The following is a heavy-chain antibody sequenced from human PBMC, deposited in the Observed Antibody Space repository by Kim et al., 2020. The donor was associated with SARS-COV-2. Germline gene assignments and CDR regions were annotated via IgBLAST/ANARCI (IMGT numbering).Heavy chain of an antibody. V-gene: IGHV5-51*01. D-gene: IGHD3-3*01. CDR2: IYPGDSDT. CDR1: GYSFTSYW. Sequence: GESLKISCKGSGYSFTSYWIGWVRQMPGKGLEWMGIIYPGDSDTRYSPSFQGQVTISADKSISTAYMQWSSLKASDPAMYYCARLYSGITIFGVVIAQYDYWGQGTLVTVSS. CDR3: ARLYSGITIFGVVIAQYDY. J-gene: IGHJ4*02.